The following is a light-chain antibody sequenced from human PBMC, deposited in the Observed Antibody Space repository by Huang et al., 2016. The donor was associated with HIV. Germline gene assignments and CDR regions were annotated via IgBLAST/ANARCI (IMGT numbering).Light chain of an antibody. CDR1: QGVSSS. Sequence: VLTQSPATLSLSPGERATLSGRASQGVSSSFAWYQQKPGQAPRLLIYAASVRATGIPARFSGSASVTDFTLTISSLEPEDFAVYYCQQRRNWPPYTFGQGTKLEIK. CDR3: QQRRNWPPYT. V-gene: IGKV3-11*01. CDR2: AAS. J-gene: IGKJ2*01.